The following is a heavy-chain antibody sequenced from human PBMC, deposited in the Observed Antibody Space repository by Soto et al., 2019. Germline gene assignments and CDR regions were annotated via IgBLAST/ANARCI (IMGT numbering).Heavy chain of an antibody. D-gene: IGHD3-22*01. CDR1: GYTFTYYT. Sequence: QVQLVQSGAEEKKPGASVTVSCKASGYTFTYYTVHWVRQAPGQRLEWMGWINAGDANTKYSPNFQGRVTITKDTGATXVYMELSSLRSEDTAVYFCTRDYYDSSGYYPKFDYWGQGTLVTVSS. V-gene: IGHV1-3*05. CDR3: TRDYYDSSGYYPKFDY. J-gene: IGHJ4*02. CDR2: INAGDANT.